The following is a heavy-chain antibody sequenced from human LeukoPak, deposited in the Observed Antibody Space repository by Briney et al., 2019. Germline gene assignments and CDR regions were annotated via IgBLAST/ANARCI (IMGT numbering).Heavy chain of an antibody. Sequence: ASVKVSCKASGYTFTGYYMHWVRQAPGQGLEWMGWINPNSGGTNYAQRFRGRVTMTRDTSLNEAYMELSGLTVDDTAVFYCARVYRQYDGFDVWGQGTLVIVSS. CDR3: ARVYRQYDGFDV. CDR1: GYTFTGYY. J-gene: IGHJ3*01. CDR2: INPNSGGT. V-gene: IGHV1-2*02. D-gene: IGHD1-26*01.